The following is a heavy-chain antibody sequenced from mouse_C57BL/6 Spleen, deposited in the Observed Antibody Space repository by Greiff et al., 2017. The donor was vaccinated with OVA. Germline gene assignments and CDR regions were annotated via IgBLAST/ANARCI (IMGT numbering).Heavy chain of an antibody. D-gene: IGHD3-3*01. CDR2: IYPGDGDT. J-gene: IGHJ4*01. CDR3: ARKGQLGYAMDY. Sequence: QVQLQQSGPELVKPGATVKISCKASGYAFSSSWMNWVKQRPGKGLEWIGRIYPGDGDTNYNGKFKGKATLTADTSSSTAYMQLSSLTSEDSAVYFCARKGQLGYAMDYWGQGTSVTVSS. CDR1: GYAFSSSW. V-gene: IGHV1-82*01.